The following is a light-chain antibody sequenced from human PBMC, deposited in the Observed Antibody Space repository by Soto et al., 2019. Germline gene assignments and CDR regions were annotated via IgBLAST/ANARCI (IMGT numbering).Light chain of an antibody. J-gene: IGLJ2*01. CDR2: EVT. CDR1: SSDVGAYSF. CDR3: SSYAGSNVLV. Sequence: QSALTQPPSASGSPGQSVTISCTGTSSDVGAYSFVSWYQQHPGKAPKLMISEVTKRPSGVPDRFSGSKSGNTASLTVSGLQAEDEADYYCSSYAGSNVLVFGGGTKLTVL. V-gene: IGLV2-8*01.